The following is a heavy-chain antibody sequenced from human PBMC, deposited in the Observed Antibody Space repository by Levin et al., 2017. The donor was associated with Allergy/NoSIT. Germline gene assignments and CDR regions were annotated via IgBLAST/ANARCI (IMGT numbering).Heavy chain of an antibody. Sequence: ASVKVSCKASGYTFTGYYMHWVRQAPGQGLEWMGWINPNSGGTNYAQKFQGRVTMTRDTSISTAYMELSGLRSDDTAVYYCARRANDYGPGSWFDPWGQGTLVTVSS. CDR2: INPNSGGT. CDR1: GYTFTGYY. J-gene: IGHJ5*02. CDR3: ARRANDYGPGSWFDP. V-gene: IGHV1-2*02. D-gene: IGHD3-10*01.